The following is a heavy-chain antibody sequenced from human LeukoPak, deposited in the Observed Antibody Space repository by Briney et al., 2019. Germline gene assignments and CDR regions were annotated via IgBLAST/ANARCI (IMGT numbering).Heavy chain of an antibody. CDR1: GYTFTGYY. D-gene: IGHD6-6*01. CDR3: AAGSSSSRGLYYYYMDV. Sequence: ASVKVSCKASGYTFTGYYMHWVRQAPGQGLEWMGWINPNSGGTNYAQKFQGRVTMTRDTSISTAYMELSRLRSDDTAVYYCAAGSSSSRGLYYYYMDVWGKGTTVTASS. CDR2: INPNSGGT. J-gene: IGHJ6*03. V-gene: IGHV1-2*02.